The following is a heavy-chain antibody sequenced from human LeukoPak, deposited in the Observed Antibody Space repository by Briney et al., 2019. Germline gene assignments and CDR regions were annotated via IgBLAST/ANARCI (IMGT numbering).Heavy chain of an antibody. CDR1: GGSISSGSYD. V-gene: IGHV4-61*02. CDR3: ARDREGGSAWFDP. CDR2: IYTSGST. J-gene: IGHJ5*02. Sequence: DPSETLSLTCTVSGGSISSGSYDWSWIRQPAGKGLEWIGRIYTSGSTNYNPSLKSRVTISVDTSKNQFSLKLSSVTAADTAVYYCARDREGGSAWFDPWGQGTLVTVSS.